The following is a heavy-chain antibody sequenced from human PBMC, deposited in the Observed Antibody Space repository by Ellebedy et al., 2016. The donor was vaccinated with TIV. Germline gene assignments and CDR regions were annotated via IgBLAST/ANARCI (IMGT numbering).Heavy chain of an antibody. J-gene: IGHJ6*02. V-gene: IGHV1-69*04. D-gene: IGHD2-2*03. Sequence: SVKVSXXASGGTFSSYAIGWVRQAPGQGLEWMGRIIPILGIANYAQKFQGRVTITADKSTSTAYMELSSLRSEDTAVYYCARDMDNYYYGMDVWGQGTTVTVSS. CDR2: IIPILGIA. CDR1: GGTFSSYA. CDR3: ARDMDNYYYGMDV.